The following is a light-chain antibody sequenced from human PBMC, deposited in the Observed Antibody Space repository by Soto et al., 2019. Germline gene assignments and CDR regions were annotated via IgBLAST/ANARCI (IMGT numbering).Light chain of an antibody. CDR2: GAS. J-gene: IGKJ1*01. CDR1: QSISSSY. Sequence: EIVLTQSPGTLSLSPGERTTLSCRASQSISSSYLAWYQQKPGQAPRLLVYGASSRATRIPDRFSGSGSGTDFTLTISRLEPEDFAVYYCQQYSSTFWTLGQGTKVEIK. CDR3: QQYSSTFWT. V-gene: IGKV3-20*01.